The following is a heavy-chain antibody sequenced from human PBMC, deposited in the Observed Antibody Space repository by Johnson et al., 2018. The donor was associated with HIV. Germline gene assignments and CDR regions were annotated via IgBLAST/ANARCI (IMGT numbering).Heavy chain of an antibody. V-gene: IGHV3-33*06. CDR3: AKVALTTVTTPGRDAFDI. CDR2: IWYDGSNK. J-gene: IGHJ3*02. CDR1: GFTFSSYG. Sequence: MQLVESGGGLVQPGTSLRLSCAASGFTFSSYGIHWLRQAPGTGLAWVAAIWYDGSNKYYADSVKGRFTISRDNSKTTLYLQMNSLRAEDTAVYHCAKVALTTVTTPGRDAFDIWGQGTMVTVSS. D-gene: IGHD4-17*01.